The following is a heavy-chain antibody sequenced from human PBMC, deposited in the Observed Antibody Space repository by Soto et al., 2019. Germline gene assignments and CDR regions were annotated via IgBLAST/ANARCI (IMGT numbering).Heavy chain of an antibody. J-gene: IGHJ4*02. D-gene: IGHD3-10*01. CDR2: INPSGGST. CDR1: RYTFTSYY. V-gene: IGHV1-46*03. Sequence: QVQLVQSGAEVKKPGASVKVSCKASRYTFTSYYMHWVRQAPGQGLEWMGIINPSGGSTSYAQKFQGRVTMTRDTSTSTVYMELSSLRSEDTAVYYCARDEYYYGSGSYYNPLGYWGQGTLVTVSS. CDR3: ARDEYYYGSGSYYNPLGY.